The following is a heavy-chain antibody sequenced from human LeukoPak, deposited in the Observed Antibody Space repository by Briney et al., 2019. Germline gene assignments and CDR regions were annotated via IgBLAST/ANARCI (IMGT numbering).Heavy chain of an antibody. CDR3: ARALYNYYDSSGYYRIDAFDI. D-gene: IGHD3-22*01. V-gene: IGHV3-30*04. Sequence: GGSLRFSCAASGFTFSSYAMHWVRQAPGKGLEWVAVISYDGSNKYYADSVKGRFTISRDNSKNTLYLQMNSLRAEDTAVYYCARALYNYYDSSGYYRIDAFDIWGQGTMVTVSS. J-gene: IGHJ3*02. CDR2: ISYDGSNK. CDR1: GFTFSSYA.